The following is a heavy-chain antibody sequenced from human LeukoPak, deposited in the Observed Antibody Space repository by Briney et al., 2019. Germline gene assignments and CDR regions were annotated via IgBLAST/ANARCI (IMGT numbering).Heavy chain of an antibody. J-gene: IGHJ5*02. CDR1: GGSLSSGIYY. D-gene: IGHD4-23*01. CDR3: ARGSSWVVTGGEVLFDP. V-gene: IGHV4-61*02. Sequence: SQTLSLTCTVSGGSLSSGIYYWSWIRQPAGKRLEWIGCIYTSGSTHYNPSLKSRVTISVNTSKTHFSLKASSFPAVHTAIYSCARGSSWVVTGGEVLFDPWGQGTLVTVSS. CDR2: IYTSGST.